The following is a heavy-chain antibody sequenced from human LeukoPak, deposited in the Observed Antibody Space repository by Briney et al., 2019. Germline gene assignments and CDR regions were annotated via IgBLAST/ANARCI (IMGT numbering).Heavy chain of an antibody. Sequence: SETLSLTCAVSGGSISSYYWSWIRQPAGKGLEWTGRIYHSGSTNYNPSLKSRVTMSVDTSKNQFSLKLSSVTAADTAVYYCASRAAWGRKCLVGGAFATWGQGKPVTASS. J-gene: IGHJ3*02. D-gene: IGHD6-19*01. CDR2: IYHSGST. CDR1: GGSISSYY. CDR3: ASRAAWGRKCLVGGAFAT. V-gene: IGHV4-4*07.